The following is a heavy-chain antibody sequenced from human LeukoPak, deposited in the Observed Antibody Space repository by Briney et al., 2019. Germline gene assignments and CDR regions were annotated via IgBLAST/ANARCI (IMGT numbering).Heavy chain of an antibody. CDR2: INHSGST. CDR3: ARGRRGNWNPPPFDY. Sequence: PSETLSLTCAVYGGSFSGYYWSWIRQPPGKGLEWIGEINHSGSTNYNPSLKSRVTISVDTSKNQFSLMLSSVTAADTAVYYCARGRRGNWNPPPFDYWGQGTLVTVSS. D-gene: IGHD1-1*01. V-gene: IGHV4-34*01. CDR1: GGSFSGYY. J-gene: IGHJ4*02.